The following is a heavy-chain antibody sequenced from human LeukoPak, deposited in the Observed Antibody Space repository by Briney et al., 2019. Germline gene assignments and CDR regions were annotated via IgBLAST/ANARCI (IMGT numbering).Heavy chain of an antibody. CDR1: GGPISSSNW. Sequence: TLSLTCAVSGGPISSSNWWSWVRQPPGKGLEWIGEIYHSGSTNYNPSLKSRVTISVDTSKNQFSLKLSSVTAADTAVYYCARRRVGAKLYFDYWGQGTLVTVSS. D-gene: IGHD1-26*01. V-gene: IGHV4-4*02. CDR3: ARRRVGAKLYFDY. J-gene: IGHJ4*02. CDR2: IYHSGST.